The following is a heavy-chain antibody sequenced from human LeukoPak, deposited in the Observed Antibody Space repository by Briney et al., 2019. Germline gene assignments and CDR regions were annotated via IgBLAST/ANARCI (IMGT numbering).Heavy chain of an antibody. Sequence: SGTLSLTCAVSGGSISSSNWWSWVRQPPGKGLEWIGEIYHSGSTNYNPSLKSRVTISVDKSKNQFSLKLSSVTAADTAVYYCARYTYYYDSSGYYYTPYFDYWGQGTLVTVSS. D-gene: IGHD3-22*01. CDR2: IYHSGST. V-gene: IGHV4-4*02. J-gene: IGHJ4*02. CDR3: ARYTYYYDSSGYYYTPYFDY. CDR1: GGSISSSNW.